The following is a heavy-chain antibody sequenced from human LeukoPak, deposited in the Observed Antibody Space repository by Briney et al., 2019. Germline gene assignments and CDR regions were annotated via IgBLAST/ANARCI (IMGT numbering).Heavy chain of an antibody. CDR3: ARTVVRGVMSGKGLDP. CDR2: ISFDGKTD. Sequence: GGSLRLSCAASGFPFSSFAMHWVRQAPGKGLQWLALISFDGKTDYYADSLKGRFTISIDDSVNNVYLQMNSLRGDDKGVYFCARTVVRGVMSGKGLDPWGQGTPVIVSS. CDR1: GFPFSSFA. J-gene: IGHJ5*02. V-gene: IGHV3-33*03. D-gene: IGHD3-10*01.